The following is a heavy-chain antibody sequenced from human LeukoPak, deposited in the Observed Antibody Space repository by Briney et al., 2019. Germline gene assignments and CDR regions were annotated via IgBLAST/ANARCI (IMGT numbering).Heavy chain of an antibody. J-gene: IGHJ5*02. CDR2: ISSNGGST. V-gene: IGHV3-64D*06. CDR3: VKEREYGDYEGWFDP. Sequence: GGSLRLSCSASGFTFSSYAMHWVRQAPGKGLEYVSAISSNGGSTYYADSVKGRFTNSRDNSKNTLYLQMSSLRAEDTAVYYCVKEREYGDYEGWFDPWGQGTLVTVSS. D-gene: IGHD4-17*01. CDR1: GFTFSSYA.